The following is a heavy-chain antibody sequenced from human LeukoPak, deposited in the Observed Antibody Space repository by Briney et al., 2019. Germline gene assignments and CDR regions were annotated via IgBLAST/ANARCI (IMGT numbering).Heavy chain of an antibody. CDR2: ISSSGSTI. V-gene: IGHV3-48*04. D-gene: IGHD1-26*01. CDR3: ARSGVGATREFDY. J-gene: IGHJ4*02. Sequence: GGSLRLSCAASGFTFSSYGMHWVRQAPGKGLEWVSYISSSGSTIYYADSVKGRFTISRDNAKNSLYLQMNSLRAEDTAVYYCARSGVGATREFDYWGQGTLVTVSS. CDR1: GFTFSSYG.